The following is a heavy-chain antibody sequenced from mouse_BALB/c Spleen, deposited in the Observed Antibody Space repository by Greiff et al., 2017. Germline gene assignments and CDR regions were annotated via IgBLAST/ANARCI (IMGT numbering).Heavy chain of an antibody. CDR1: GFTFSSYA. CDR2: ISSGGST. V-gene: IGHV5-6-5*01. Sequence: EVQGVESGGGLVKPGGSLKLSCAASGFTFSSYAMSWVRQTPEKRLEWVASISSGGSTYYPDSVKGRFTISRDNARNILYLQMSSLRSEDTAMYYCARVVRGFDYWGQGTTLTVSS. CDR3: ARVVRGFDY. D-gene: IGHD1-1*01. J-gene: IGHJ2*01.